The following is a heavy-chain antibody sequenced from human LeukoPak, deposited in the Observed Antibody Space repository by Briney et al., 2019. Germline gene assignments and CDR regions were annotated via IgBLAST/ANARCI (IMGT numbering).Heavy chain of an antibody. CDR3: ARKLRVRGVIPYYYYMDV. V-gene: IGHV3-21*01. Sequence: GGSLRLSCAASGVTFSSYSMNWVRQAPGKGLEWVSSISSSSSDIYYADSVEGRFTISRDNAKNSLYLQMNSLRAEDTAVYYCARKLRVRGVIPYYYYMDVWGKGTTVTVSS. CDR1: GVTFSSYS. CDR2: ISSSSSDI. D-gene: IGHD3-10*01. J-gene: IGHJ6*03.